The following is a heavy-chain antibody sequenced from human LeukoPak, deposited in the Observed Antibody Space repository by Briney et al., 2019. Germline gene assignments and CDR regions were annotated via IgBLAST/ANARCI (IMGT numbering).Heavy chain of an antibody. CDR1: GFTFSDYY. V-gene: IGHV3-11*01. Sequence: GGSLRLSCAASGFTFSDYYMSWIRQAPGKGLEWVSYISSSGSTIYSADSVKGRFTISRDNAKNSLYLQISSLRAEDTAVYYCAKRDESSSSDTLDYWGQGTLVTVSS. D-gene: IGHD6-6*01. J-gene: IGHJ4*02. CDR3: AKRDESSSSDTLDY. CDR2: ISSSGSTI.